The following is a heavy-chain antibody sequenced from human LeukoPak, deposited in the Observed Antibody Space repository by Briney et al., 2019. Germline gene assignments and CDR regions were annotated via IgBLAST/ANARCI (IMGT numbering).Heavy chain of an antibody. V-gene: IGHV4-34*01. Sequence: PSETLSLTGAVYGGTFSGFYWRSIRQPPGKGLEWIGEINHSGSTNYNPSLKSRVTISVDTSKNQFSLKLSSVTAADTAVYYCARGTTDTAMGGYWGQGTLVTVSS. CDR2: INHSGST. CDR1: GGTFSGFY. CDR3: ARGTTDTAMGGY. J-gene: IGHJ4*02. D-gene: IGHD5-18*01.